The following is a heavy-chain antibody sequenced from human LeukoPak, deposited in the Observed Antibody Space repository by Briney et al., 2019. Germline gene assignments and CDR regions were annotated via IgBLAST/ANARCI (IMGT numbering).Heavy chain of an antibody. J-gene: IGHJ4*02. CDR1: GFTFSSYW. CDR2: IKQDGSEK. Sequence: GGSLRLSCAASGFTFSSYWMSWVRQAPGKGLEWVANIKQDGSEKYYVDSLKGRFTISRDNAKNSLYLQMNSLRAEDTAVYYCAGVQEALKGYYYASGSYYYDYWGQGILVTVSS. D-gene: IGHD3-10*01. CDR3: AGVQEALKGYYYASGSYYYDY. V-gene: IGHV3-7*03.